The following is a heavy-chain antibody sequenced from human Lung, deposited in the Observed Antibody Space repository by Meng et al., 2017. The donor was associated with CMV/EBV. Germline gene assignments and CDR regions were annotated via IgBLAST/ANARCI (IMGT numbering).Heavy chain of an antibody. V-gene: IGHV3-30*02. CDR3: AKRGDSSGTYAMDV. Sequence: GGSLRLSCAASGFTFSSYAMHWVRQAPGKGLEWVANIRFDGTNKYHAGSVKGRFTISRDNSKNTLYLQMNSLRAEDTAVYYCAKRGDSSGTYAMDVWGQGTXVTVSS. J-gene: IGHJ6*02. CDR1: GFTFSSYA. CDR2: IRFDGTNK. D-gene: IGHD3-22*01.